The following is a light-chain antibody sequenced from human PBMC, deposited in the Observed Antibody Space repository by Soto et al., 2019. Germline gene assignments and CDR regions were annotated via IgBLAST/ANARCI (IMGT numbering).Light chain of an antibody. CDR2: STS. Sequence: QPVVTQEPSLNVSPGGTVTLTCASSTGAVTSGHYPNWFQQKPGQAPRMLIYSTSNKHSWAPARFSGFLLGDRAALTLSGVQPEDEAEYHCLLYYGGTWVFGGGTQLTVL. J-gene: IGLJ3*02. V-gene: IGLV7-43*01. CDR1: TGAVTSGHY. CDR3: LLYYGGTWV.